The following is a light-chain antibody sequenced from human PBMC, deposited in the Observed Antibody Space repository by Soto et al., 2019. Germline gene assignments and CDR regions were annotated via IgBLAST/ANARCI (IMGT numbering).Light chain of an antibody. CDR3: QQYGSF. Sequence: EIVLTQSPGTLSLSPGERATLSCRASQSVSSSYLAWYQRKPGQAPRLLIYGASSRATGIPDRFSGSGSGTDFTLTISRLEPEDFAVYYCQQYGSFFGQGTKLEIK. CDR1: QSVSSSY. CDR2: GAS. J-gene: IGKJ2*01. V-gene: IGKV3-20*01.